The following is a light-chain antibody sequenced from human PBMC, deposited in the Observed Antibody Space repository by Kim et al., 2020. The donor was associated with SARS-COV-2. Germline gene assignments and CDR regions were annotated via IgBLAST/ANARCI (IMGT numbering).Light chain of an antibody. CDR1: QSVSSSY. CDR3: QQYGSSPPRIT. Sequence: EIALTQSPGTLSLSPGERATLSCRASQSVSSSYLAWYQQKPGQAPRLLIYGASSRATGIPDRFSGSGSGTDFTLTNSRLEPEDFAVYYCQQYGSSPPRITFGQGTRLEIK. J-gene: IGKJ5*01. CDR2: GAS. V-gene: IGKV3-20*01.